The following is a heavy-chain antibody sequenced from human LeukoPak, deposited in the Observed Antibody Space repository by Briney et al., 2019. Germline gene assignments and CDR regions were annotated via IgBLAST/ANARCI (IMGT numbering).Heavy chain of an antibody. J-gene: IGHJ6*03. V-gene: IGHV1-46*01. Sequence: ASVKVSCKASGYTFTSYYMHWVRQAPGQGLEWMGIINPSGGSTSYAQKFQGRVTMTRDTSTSTVHMELSSLRSEDTAVYYCARAEVVPSPYYYYYMDVWGKGTTVTVSS. CDR1: GYTFTSYY. CDR2: INPSGGST. CDR3: ARAEVVPSPYYYYYMDV. D-gene: IGHD2-2*01.